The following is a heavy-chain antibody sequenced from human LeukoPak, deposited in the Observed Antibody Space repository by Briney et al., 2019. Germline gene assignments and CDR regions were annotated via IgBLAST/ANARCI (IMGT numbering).Heavy chain of an antibody. V-gene: IGHV3-23*01. CDR3: AKAGGYDSPGAWFDP. Sequence: GGSLRLSCAASGFTFSSYAMSWVRQAPGKGLDWVSAISGSGGSTYYADSVKGRFTISRDNSKNTLYLQMNSLRAEDTAVYYCAKAGGYDSPGAWFDPWGQGTLVTVSS. CDR1: GFTFSSYA. J-gene: IGHJ5*02. D-gene: IGHD5-12*01. CDR2: ISGSGGST.